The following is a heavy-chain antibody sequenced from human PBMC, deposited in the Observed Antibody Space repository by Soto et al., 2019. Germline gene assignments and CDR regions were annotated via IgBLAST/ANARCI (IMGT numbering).Heavy chain of an antibody. D-gene: IGHD6-6*01. Sequence: QVQLVESGGGVVQPGRSLRLSCAASGFTFSSYGMHWVRQAPGKGLEWVAVISYDGSNKYYADSVKGRFTISRDNSKNTLYLQMNSPRAEDTAVYYCAKDLPSIAAFDVWGQGTLVTVSS. CDR3: AKDLPSIAAFDV. V-gene: IGHV3-30*18. CDR1: GFTFSSYG. J-gene: IGHJ4*02. CDR2: ISYDGSNK.